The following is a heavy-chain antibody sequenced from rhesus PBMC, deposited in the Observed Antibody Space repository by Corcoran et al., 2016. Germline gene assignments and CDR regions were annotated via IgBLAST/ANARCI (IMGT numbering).Heavy chain of an antibody. Sequence: QLQLQESGPGLVKPSETLSVTCAVSGGSISSSYWSWIRQAPGKGLEWFVYIYGSGSSTNYNPSLKSRFTLSVDTSKNQLSLKLSSVTTADTAVYYWARLYGNYWYFDLWGPGTPITISS. J-gene: IGHJ2*01. CDR1: GGSISSSY. D-gene: IGHD4-35*01. CDR2: IYGSGSST. CDR3: ARLYGNYWYFDL. V-gene: IGHV4-169*01.